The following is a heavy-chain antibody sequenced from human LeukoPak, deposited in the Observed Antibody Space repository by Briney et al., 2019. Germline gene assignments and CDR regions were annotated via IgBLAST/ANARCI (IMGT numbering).Heavy chain of an antibody. CDR1: GYTFTSYG. CDR3: AREADYDFWSGYYTVFDY. J-gene: IGHJ4*02. D-gene: IGHD3-3*01. Sequence: ASVKVSCKASGYTFTSYGISWVRQAPGQGLEWMGWISAYNGNTNYAQKLQGRVTITADKSTSTAYMELSSLRSEDTAVYYCAREADYDFWSGYYTVFDYWGQGTLVTVSS. CDR2: ISAYNGNT. V-gene: IGHV1-18*01.